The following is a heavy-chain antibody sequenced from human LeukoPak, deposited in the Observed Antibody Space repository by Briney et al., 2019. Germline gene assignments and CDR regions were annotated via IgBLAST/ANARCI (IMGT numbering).Heavy chain of an antibody. CDR1: GGSISSGSYY. D-gene: IGHD5-24*01. Sequence: SQTLSLTCTVSGGSISSGSYYWGWIRQPPGKGLDWIGNIYYSGSTYYNPSLKSRVTISVDSSKNQFSLRLSSVTTADTAVYYCAKSDGYGLIDYWGQGTLVTVSS. V-gene: IGHV4-39*01. CDR3: AKSDGYGLIDY. CDR2: IYYSGST. J-gene: IGHJ4*02.